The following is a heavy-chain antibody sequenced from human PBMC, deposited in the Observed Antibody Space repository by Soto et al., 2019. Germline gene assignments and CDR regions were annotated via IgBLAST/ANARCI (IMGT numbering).Heavy chain of an antibody. CDR3: ARDGPRSVFGRRTYFDY. CDR1: GYTFTSYG. J-gene: IGHJ4*02. D-gene: IGHD3-10*01. CDR2: ISAYNGNT. Sequence: VXLVQXGAEVKKPGASVKVSCKASGYTFTSYGIXXXRQAPGQGLEWMGWISAYNGNTNYAQKLQGRVXXXXXXXXXXXXXXXXXXXXXXXAVYYCARDGPRSVFGRRTYFDYWGQGTLVTVSS. V-gene: IGHV1-18*01.